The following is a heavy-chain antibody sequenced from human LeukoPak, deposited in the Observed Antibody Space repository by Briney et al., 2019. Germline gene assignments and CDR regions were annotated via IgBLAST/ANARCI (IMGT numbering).Heavy chain of an antibody. CDR2: INHSGST. CDR1: GGSFSGYY. V-gene: IGHV4-34*01. D-gene: IGHD6-6*01. CDR3: ARLSEKLNLFSSSSGFDY. Sequence: SETLSLTCDVYGGSFSGYYWSWIRQPPGKGLEWIGEINHSGSTNYNPSLKSRVTISVDTSKNHLSLRLSSVTAADTAVYYCARLSEKLNLFSSSSGFDYWGQGTLVTVSS. J-gene: IGHJ4*02.